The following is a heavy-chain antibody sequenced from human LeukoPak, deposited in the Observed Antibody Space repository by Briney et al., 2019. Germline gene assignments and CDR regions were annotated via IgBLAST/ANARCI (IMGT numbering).Heavy chain of an antibody. V-gene: IGHV4-4*09. Sequence: SETLSLTCTVSGASISTYYWSWIRQPPGKGLEWIGYIYISGGTNYNPSLSSRVTISGDTSKNQFPLKLSSVTAADTAVYYCARMRLTSNWYSWFDPWGQGTLVTISS. D-gene: IGHD6-13*01. CDR2: IYISGGT. CDR1: GASISTYY. J-gene: IGHJ5*02. CDR3: ARMRLTSNWYSWFDP.